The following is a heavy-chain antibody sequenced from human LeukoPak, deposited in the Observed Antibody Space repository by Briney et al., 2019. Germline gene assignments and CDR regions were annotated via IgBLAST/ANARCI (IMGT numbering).Heavy chain of an antibody. CDR3: ARGPHYYGSGSYYPFDH. CDR1: GYTFTTYG. J-gene: IGHJ4*02. Sequence: ASVKVSCKGSGYTFTTYGISWVRQAPGQGLEWMGWISVYNGNTNYAQKFQGRVTMTTDTSTNTTYMELRSLISDDTAVYYCARGPHYYGSGSYYPFDHWGQGTLVTVPS. D-gene: IGHD3-10*01. V-gene: IGHV1-18*01. CDR2: ISVYNGNT.